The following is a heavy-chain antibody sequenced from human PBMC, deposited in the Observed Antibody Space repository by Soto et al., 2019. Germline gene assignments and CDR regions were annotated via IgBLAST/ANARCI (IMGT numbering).Heavy chain of an antibody. V-gene: IGHV1-18*01. CDR2: ISGYNGKT. Sequence: QVQLVQSGAEVKKRGASVKVSCKASGYMFNSYGMSWLRQAPGQGLEWIGGISGYNGKTDLAQKFQGRVTMTTEASTSKVYMELTSLRFDDTALYYCARDETYTAGWYFEHWGQGTLVTVPS. CDR3: ARDETYTAGWYFEH. CDR1: GYMFNSYG. J-gene: IGHJ4*02. D-gene: IGHD6-19*01.